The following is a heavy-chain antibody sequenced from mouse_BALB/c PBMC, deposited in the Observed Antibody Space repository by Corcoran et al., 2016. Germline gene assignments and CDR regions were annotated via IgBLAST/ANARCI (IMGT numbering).Heavy chain of an antibody. J-gene: IGHJ3*01. CDR3: ARGADDGYLFSY. D-gene: IGHD2-3*01. Sequence: QVTLKESGPGILQPSQTRSLTCSFSGFSLSTSGMGVSWIRQPSGKGLEWLAHIYWDDDKRYNPSLKSRLTISKDTSSNQVFLKITSVDTADTATYYCARGADDGYLFSYWGQKTLVTVSA. CDR1: GFSLSTSGMG. CDR2: IYWDDDK. V-gene: IGHV8-12*01.